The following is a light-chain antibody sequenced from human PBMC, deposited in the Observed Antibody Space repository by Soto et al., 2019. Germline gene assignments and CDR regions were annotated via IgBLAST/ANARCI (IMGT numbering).Light chain of an antibody. CDR2: DVS. V-gene: IGLV2-14*01. Sequence: QSALTQPASVSGSPGQSIALSCTGTSSDVGGYNSVSWYQQHPGKAPKLLIYDVSNRPSGVSNRFSGSKSGNTASLTISGLQAEDEADYYCSSYATGGSYVFGTGTKVTV. CDR1: SSDVGGYNS. CDR3: SSYATGGSYV. J-gene: IGLJ1*01.